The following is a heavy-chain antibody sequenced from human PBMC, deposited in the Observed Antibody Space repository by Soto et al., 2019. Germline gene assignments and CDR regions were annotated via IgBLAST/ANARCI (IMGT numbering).Heavy chain of an antibody. V-gene: IGHV3-11*01. Sequence: QVQLVESGGGLVKPGGSLRLSCAASGLIFSDYDMSWIRQAPGKGLEWMSPISGSDRTIYYADSVKGRFTISRDNAKNSVFLQMDSLRAEDTAIYYSAREMFGETYWGQGTLVTVSS. D-gene: IGHD3-10*02. CDR1: GLIFSDYD. CDR2: ISGSDRTI. J-gene: IGHJ4*02. CDR3: AREMFGETY.